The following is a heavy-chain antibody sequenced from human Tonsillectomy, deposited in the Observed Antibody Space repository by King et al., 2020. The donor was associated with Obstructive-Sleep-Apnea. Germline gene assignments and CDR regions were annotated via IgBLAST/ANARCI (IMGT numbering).Heavy chain of an antibody. CDR3: AKMGSFFGYSSRWYNFDY. D-gene: IGHD6-19*01. V-gene: IGHV3-53*04. CDR2: IYSGGDT. Sequence: VQLVESGGDLVQPGGSLTLSCAASGFTVSSSFMTWVRQPPGRGLEWVSLIYSGGDTHYTESVKGRFTISRHNSKNTLSLQMNHLRPEATAVCYCAKMGSFFGYSSRWYNFDYWGLGTVVTVSS. J-gene: IGHJ4*02. CDR1: GFTVSSSF.